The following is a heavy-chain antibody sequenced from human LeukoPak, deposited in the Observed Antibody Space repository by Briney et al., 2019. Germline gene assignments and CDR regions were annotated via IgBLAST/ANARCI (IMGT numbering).Heavy chain of an antibody. V-gene: IGHV3-23*01. CDR2: ISGSGGST. Sequence: GGSLRLSCAASGFTFSSYAMSWVRQAPGKGLEWVSAISGSGGSTYYADPVKGRFTISRDNSKNTLYLQMNSLRAEDTAVYYCAKWGCSSTSCYSLGDYGMDVWGQGTTVTVSS. D-gene: IGHD2-2*01. J-gene: IGHJ6*02. CDR1: GFTFSSYA. CDR3: AKWGCSSTSCYSLGDYGMDV.